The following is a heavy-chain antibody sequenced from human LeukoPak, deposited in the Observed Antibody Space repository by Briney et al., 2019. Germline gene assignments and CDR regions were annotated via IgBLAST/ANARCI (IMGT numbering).Heavy chain of an antibody. J-gene: IGHJ4*02. CDR2: ISYDGSNK. CDR3: ARGSEGAIENPSYYFDY. CDR1: GFTFSSYA. V-gene: IGHV3-30-3*01. D-gene: IGHD1-26*01. Sequence: GGSLRLSCAASGFTFSSYAMHWVRQAPGKGLEWVAVISYDGSNKYYADSVKGRFTISRDNSKNTLYLQMNSLRAEDTAVYYCARGSEGAIENPSYYFDYWGQGTLVTVSS.